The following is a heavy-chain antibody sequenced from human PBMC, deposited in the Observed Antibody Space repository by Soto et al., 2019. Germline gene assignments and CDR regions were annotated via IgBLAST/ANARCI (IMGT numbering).Heavy chain of an antibody. Sequence: GASVKVSCKASGYTFTGYYMHWVRQAPGQGLEWMGWINPNSGGTNYAQKFQGWVTMTRDTSISTAYMELSRLRSDDTAVYYCARVQVAGHIPSEYFQHWGQGTLVTVSS. CDR2: INPNSGGT. V-gene: IGHV1-2*04. J-gene: IGHJ1*01. CDR3: ARVQVAGHIPSEYFQH. CDR1: GYTFTGYY. D-gene: IGHD6-19*01.